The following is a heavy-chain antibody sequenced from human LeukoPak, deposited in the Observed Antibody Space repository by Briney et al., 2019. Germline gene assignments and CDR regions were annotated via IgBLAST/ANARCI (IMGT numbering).Heavy chain of an antibody. CDR2: IYSGGST. V-gene: IGHV3-53*01. Sequence: GGSLRLSCAASGFTVSSNYMSWVRQAPGKWLEWVSVIYSGGSTYYADSVKGRFTISRDNSKNTLYLQMNSLRAEDTAVYYCARLDYYGSGSYSWGQGTLVTVSS. J-gene: IGHJ4*02. CDR1: GFTVSSNY. CDR3: ARLDYYGSGSYS. D-gene: IGHD3-10*01.